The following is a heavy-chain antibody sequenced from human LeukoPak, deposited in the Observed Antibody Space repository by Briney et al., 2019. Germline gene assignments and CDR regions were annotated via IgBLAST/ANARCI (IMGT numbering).Heavy chain of an antibody. J-gene: IGHJ4*02. CDR1: GYTFTSYG. CDR3: ARELKDLGYCSGGSCPEQYYFDY. D-gene: IGHD2-15*01. V-gene: IGHV1-18*01. Sequence: GASVTVSCKASGYTFTSYGISWVRQAPGQGLEWMGWISAYNGKTNYAQKLQGRVTMTTDTSTSTAYMELRSLRSDDTAVYYCARELKDLGYCSGGSCPEQYYFDYWGQGTLVTVSS. CDR2: ISAYNGKT.